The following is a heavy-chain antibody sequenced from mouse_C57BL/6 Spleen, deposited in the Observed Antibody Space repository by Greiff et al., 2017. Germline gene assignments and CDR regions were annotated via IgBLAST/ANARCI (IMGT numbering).Heavy chain of an antibody. V-gene: IGHV1-39*01. D-gene: IGHD2-5*01. Sequence: EVQLQQSGPELVKPGASVKISCKASGYSFTDYNMNWVKQSHGKSLEWIGVINPNYGTTSYNQKFKGKATLTVDQSSSTAYMQLNILTSEDSAVYYGARVPSYYRNSHWFAYWGQGTLVTVSA. CDR2: INPNYGTT. J-gene: IGHJ3*01. CDR3: ARVPSYYRNSHWFAY. CDR1: GYSFTDYN.